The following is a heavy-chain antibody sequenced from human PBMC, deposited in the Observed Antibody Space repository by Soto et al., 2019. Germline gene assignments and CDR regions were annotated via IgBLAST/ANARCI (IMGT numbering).Heavy chain of an antibody. D-gene: IGHD5-18*01. J-gene: IGHJ6*03. V-gene: IGHV3-48*01. CDR2: ISSSSSTI. CDR3: AGAGDDTAMVSPYYYYYMDV. CDR1: GFTFSSYS. Sequence: GGSLRLSCAASGFTFSSYSMNWVRQAPGKGLEWVSYISSSSSTIYYADSVKGRFTISRDNAKNSLYLQMNSLRAEATAVYYCAGAGDDTAMVSPYYYYYMDVWGKGTTVTVSS.